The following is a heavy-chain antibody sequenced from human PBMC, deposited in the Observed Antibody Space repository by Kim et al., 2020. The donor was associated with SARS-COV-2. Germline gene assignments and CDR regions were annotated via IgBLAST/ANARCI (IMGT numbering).Heavy chain of an antibody. CDR3: ARAARMVGIAIGAFDI. J-gene: IGHJ3*02. Sequence: SVKGRFTISRDNTKNSLYMQMNSLGAEDTAFYYCARAARMVGIAIGAFDIWGQGTMVTVSS. V-gene: IGHV3-48*03. D-gene: IGHD2-21*01.